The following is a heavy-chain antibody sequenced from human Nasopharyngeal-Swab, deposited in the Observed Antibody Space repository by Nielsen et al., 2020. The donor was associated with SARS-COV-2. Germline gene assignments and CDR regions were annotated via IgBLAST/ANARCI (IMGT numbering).Heavy chain of an antibody. D-gene: IGHD3-3*01. J-gene: IGHJ6*02. CDR1: GFTFSSYS. Sequence: GGSLRLSCAASGFTFSSYSMNWVRQAPGKGLEWVSSISSSSSYIYYADSVKGRFTISRGNAKNSLYLQMNSLRAEDTAVYYYASGPLGAGRHDYYYYYGMDVWGQGTTVTVSS. CDR2: ISSSSSYI. CDR3: ASGPLGAGRHDYYYYYGMDV. V-gene: IGHV3-21*01.